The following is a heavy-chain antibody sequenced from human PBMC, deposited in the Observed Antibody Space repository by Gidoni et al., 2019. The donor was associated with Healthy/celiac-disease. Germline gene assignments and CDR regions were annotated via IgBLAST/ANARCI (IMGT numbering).Heavy chain of an antibody. CDR1: GGSFSGYY. Sequence: QVQLQQWGAGLLKPSETLSLTCAVYGGSFSGYYWSWIRQPPGKGLEWIGEINHSGSTNYNPSLKSRVTISVDTSKNQFSLKLSSVTAADTAVYYCARVSPRGGATYYYYYYGMDVWGQGTTVTVSS. J-gene: IGHJ6*02. CDR2: INHSGST. V-gene: IGHV4-34*01. D-gene: IGHD1-26*01. CDR3: ARVSPRGGATYYYYYYGMDV.